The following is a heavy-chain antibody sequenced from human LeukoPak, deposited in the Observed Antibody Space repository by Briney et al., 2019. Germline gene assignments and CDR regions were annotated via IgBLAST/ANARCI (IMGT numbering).Heavy chain of an antibody. J-gene: IGHJ3*02. D-gene: IGHD2-15*01. Sequence: PSETLSLTCTVSGGSISSGGYYWSWIRQHPGKGLEWIGYIYYSGSTYYNPSLKSRVTISVDTSKNQFSLKLSSVTAADTAVCYCARAGKGYCSGGSCYSSYAFDIWGQGTMVTVSS. V-gene: IGHV4-31*03. CDR2: IYYSGST. CDR3: ARAGKGYCSGGSCYSSYAFDI. CDR1: GGSISSGGYY.